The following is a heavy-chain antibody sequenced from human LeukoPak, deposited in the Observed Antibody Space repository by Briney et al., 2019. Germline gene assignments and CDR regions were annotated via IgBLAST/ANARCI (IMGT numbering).Heavy chain of an antibody. CDR3: AIQPWGSGNNWYFDL. Sequence: ASVKVSCKPSGYTFSGFYIHWVRQAPGQGLEWMGWISPNSGGTDYAQRFQGRVTMTRDASISTAYMELSSLRSDDTAVYYCAIQPWGSGNNWYFDLWGRGTLVTVSS. CDR2: ISPNSGGT. D-gene: IGHD7-27*01. J-gene: IGHJ2*01. V-gene: IGHV1-2*02. CDR1: GYTFSGFY.